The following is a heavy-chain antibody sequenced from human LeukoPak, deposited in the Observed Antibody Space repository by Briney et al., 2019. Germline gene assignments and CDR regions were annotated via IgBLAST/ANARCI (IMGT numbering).Heavy chain of an antibody. CDR3: ARGSGYYTVYFDY. V-gene: IGHV3-66*01. J-gene: IGHJ4*02. CDR1: GFTVSSNY. Sequence: GGSLRLSCAASGFTVSSNYMSWVRQAPGKGLEWVSVIYSGGSTYYADSVKGRFTISRDNAKNSLYLQLNSLRAEDTALYYCARGSGYYTVYFDYWGQGALVTVSS. CDR2: IYSGGST. D-gene: IGHD3-22*01.